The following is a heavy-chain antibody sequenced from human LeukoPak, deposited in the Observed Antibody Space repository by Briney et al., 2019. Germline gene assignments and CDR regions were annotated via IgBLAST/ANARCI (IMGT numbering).Heavy chain of an antibody. CDR2: IKQDGSEK. Sequence: QPGGSLRLSCAVSGFTFSSYWMSWVRQAPGKGLEWVANIKQDGSEKYYVDSVKGRFTISRGNAKNSLYLQMNSLRAEDTAVYYCARDDYGSGDLREFWGQGTLVTVSS. CDR1: GFTFSSYW. CDR3: ARDDYGSGDLREF. J-gene: IGHJ4*02. V-gene: IGHV3-7*01. D-gene: IGHD3-10*01.